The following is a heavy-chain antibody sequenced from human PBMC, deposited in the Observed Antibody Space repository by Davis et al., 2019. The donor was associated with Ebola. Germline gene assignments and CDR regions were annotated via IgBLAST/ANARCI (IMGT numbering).Heavy chain of an antibody. CDR1: GFTFSSYE. V-gene: IGHV3-48*03. Sequence: PGGSLRLSCAASGFTFSSYEMNWVRQAPGKGLEWVSYISSSGSTIYYADSVKGRFTISRDNAKNSLYLQMNSLRAEDTAVYYCARGSGYCSGGSCLRGYYYYGMDVWGQGTTVTVSS. CDR3: ARGSGYCSGGSCLRGYYYYGMDV. D-gene: IGHD2-15*01. CDR2: ISSSGSTI. J-gene: IGHJ6*02.